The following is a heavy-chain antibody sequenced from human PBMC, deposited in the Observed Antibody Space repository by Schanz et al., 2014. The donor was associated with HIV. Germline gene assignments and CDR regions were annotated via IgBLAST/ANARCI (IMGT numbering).Heavy chain of an antibody. J-gene: IGHJ4*02. CDR2: IIPIFGTA. D-gene: IGHD6-13*01. CDR1: GGSFSYYA. CDR3: ARDRSAAVTASDY. V-gene: IGHV1-69*01. Sequence: QVQLVQSGAEVKKPGSSVKVSCKASGGSFSYYAINWVRQAPGQGLEWMGGIIPIFGTANYAQKFQGRVTITADESTSTAYMELRSLRSEDTAVYYCARDRSAAVTASDYWGQGTLVTVSS.